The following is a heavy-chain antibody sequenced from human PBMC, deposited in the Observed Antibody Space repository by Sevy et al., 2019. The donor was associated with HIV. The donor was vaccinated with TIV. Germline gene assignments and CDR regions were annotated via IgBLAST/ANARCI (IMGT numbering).Heavy chain of an antibody. J-gene: IGHJ4*02. Sequence: GSLRLSCAVSGLTFNKAWMNWVRQAPGTGLQGGGLIKSKIDGETTDYAATVKGRFTISRDDSKNTLFLQMNSLKIEDTAVYYCATAPGYYDSAPFDYWGPGTLVTVSS. CDR2: IKSKIDGETT. D-gene: IGHD3-9*01. CDR1: GLTFNKAW. CDR3: ATAPGYYDSAPFDY. V-gene: IGHV3-15*01.